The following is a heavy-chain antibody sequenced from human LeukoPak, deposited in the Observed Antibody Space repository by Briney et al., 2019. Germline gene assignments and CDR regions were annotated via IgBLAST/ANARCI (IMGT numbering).Heavy chain of an antibody. Sequence: GGSLRLSCAASGFTFSSYEMNWVRQAPGKGLEWVSYISSSGSTVYYADSVKGRFTISRDNAKNSLYLQMNSLRAEDTAVYYCARDLGDQLLDPNAFDIWGQGTMVTVSS. D-gene: IGHD2-2*01. CDR1: GFTFSSYE. J-gene: IGHJ3*02. CDR3: ARDLGDQLLDPNAFDI. V-gene: IGHV3-48*03. CDR2: ISSSGSTV.